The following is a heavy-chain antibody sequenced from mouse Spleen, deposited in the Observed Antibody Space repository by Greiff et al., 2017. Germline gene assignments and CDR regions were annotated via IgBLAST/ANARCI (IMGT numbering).Heavy chain of an antibody. CDR2: IHPNSGST. J-gene: IGHJ4*01. V-gene: IGHV1-64*01. CDR1: GYTFTSYW. CDR3: ARLYYYDGSFSMDY. Sequence: VQLQQSGAELVKPGASVKLSCKASGYTFTSYWMHWVKQRPGQGLEWIGMIHPNSGSTNYNEKFKSKATLTVDKSSSTAYMQLSSLTSEDSAVYYCARLYYYDGSFSMDYWGQGTSVTVSS. D-gene: IGHD1-1*01.